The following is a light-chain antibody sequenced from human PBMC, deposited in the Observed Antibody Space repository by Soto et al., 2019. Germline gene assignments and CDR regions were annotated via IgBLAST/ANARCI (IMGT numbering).Light chain of an antibody. Sequence: DIQMTQSPSSLSASVGDRVTITCRASQSISFNLNWYQQKPGKAPKLLIFAASSLQSGVPSRFSGSGSGTDFTLTISSLQPEDFATYYCQQSYTTPGTFGQGTKVDIK. CDR1: QSISFN. V-gene: IGKV1-39*01. J-gene: IGKJ1*01. CDR3: QQSYTTPGT. CDR2: AAS.